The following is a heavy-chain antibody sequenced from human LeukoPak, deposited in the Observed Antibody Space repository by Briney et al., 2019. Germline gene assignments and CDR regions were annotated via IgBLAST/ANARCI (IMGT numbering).Heavy chain of an antibody. CDR2: IYSGGST. Sequence: PGGSLRLSCAASGFTVSSNYMNWVRQAPGKGLEWVSVIYSGGSTYFADSVKGRFTISRDNSKDTLYLQMNSLRAEDTAVYYCARDLEYRTAGRFDPWGQGTWVTVSS. J-gene: IGHJ5*02. D-gene: IGHD6-6*01. CDR3: ARDLEYRTAGRFDP. CDR1: GFTVSSNY. V-gene: IGHV3-66*01.